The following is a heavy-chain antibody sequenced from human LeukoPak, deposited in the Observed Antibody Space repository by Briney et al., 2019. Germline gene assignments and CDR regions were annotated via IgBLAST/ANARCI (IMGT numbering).Heavy chain of an antibody. D-gene: IGHD4-23*01. V-gene: IGHV3-23*01. CDR3: AKDRPTVVTRRHYFDY. Sequence: GGSLRLSCAASGFTFSNYAMTWVRQAPGKGLEWGSTVSGSGGSTFYADSVKGRFTISRDNSKNTLYLQMNSLRADDTAVYYCAKDRPTVVTRRHYFDYWGQGILVTVSS. CDR1: GFTFSNYA. J-gene: IGHJ4*02. CDR2: VSGSGGST.